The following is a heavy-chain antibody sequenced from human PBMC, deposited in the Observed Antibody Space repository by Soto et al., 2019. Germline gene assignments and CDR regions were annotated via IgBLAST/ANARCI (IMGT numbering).Heavy chain of an antibody. CDR3: AMVDNYVTPTPQDV. D-gene: IGHD3-16*01. J-gene: IGHJ6*02. V-gene: IGHV1-18*01. CDR2: INPDNGNT. Sequence: ASVKVSCKASGYTFTRSGISWVRQAPGQGLEWLGWINPDNGNTNYAQHLQGRVSLTTDTSTSTAYMDLRSLRSDDTAVYYCAMVDNYVTPTPQDVWGQGTTVTVSS. CDR1: GYTFTRSG.